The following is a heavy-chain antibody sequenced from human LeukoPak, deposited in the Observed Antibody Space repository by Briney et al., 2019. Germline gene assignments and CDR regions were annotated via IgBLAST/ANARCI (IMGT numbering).Heavy chain of an antibody. CDR3: ARDLGYNSAS. Sequence: GGSLRLSCAASGFTFTNYWMHWVRQVPGKGLVWVSHINHDGSSTNYADSVKGRFTISRDNAKNTLYLQMNSLTAEDAAVYYCARDLGYNSASWGQGTLVTVSS. V-gene: IGHV3-74*01. CDR1: GFTFTNYW. J-gene: IGHJ5*02. D-gene: IGHD5-18*01. CDR2: INHDGSST.